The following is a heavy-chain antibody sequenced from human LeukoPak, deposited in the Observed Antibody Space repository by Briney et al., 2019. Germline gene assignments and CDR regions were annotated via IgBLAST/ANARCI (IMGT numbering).Heavy chain of an antibody. CDR1: GGSISSSSYY. Sequence: SETLSLTCTVSGGSISSSSYYWGWIRQPPGKGLEWIGSIYYTGSTYYNPSLKSRVTISVDTSKNQFSLKLSSVTAADTAVHYCARVSGITMIVVIQSDAFDIWGQGTMVTVSS. CDR2: IYYTGST. CDR3: ARVSGITMIVVIQSDAFDI. J-gene: IGHJ3*02. V-gene: IGHV4-39*07. D-gene: IGHD3-22*01.